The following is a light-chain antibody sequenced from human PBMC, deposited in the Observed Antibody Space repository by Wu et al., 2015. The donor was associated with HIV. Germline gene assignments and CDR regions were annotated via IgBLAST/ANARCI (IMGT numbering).Light chain of an antibody. CDR2: GAS. CDR3: QQYNSWPPGFT. CDR1: QSFSSSY. J-gene: IGKJ3*01. V-gene: IGKV3-15*01. Sequence: EIVLTQFPGTLSLSPGERATLSCTASQSFSSSYLAWYQEKPGQPPRLLIYGASTRATGIPARFGGSGSGTEFTLTISSLQSEDFGVYYCQQYNSWPPGFTFGPGTKVEIK.